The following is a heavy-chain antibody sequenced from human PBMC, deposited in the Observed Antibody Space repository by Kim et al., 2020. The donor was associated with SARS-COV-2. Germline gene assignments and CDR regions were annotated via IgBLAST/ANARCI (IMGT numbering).Heavy chain of an antibody. V-gene: IGHV3-13*01. D-gene: IGHD5-12*01. Sequence: SVTGRFTISRENVKNSLYLQMNSLTAGDTAVYYCARLFKEYSGYPFYFDYWGQGALVTVSS. J-gene: IGHJ4*02. CDR3: ARLFKEYSGYPFYFDY.